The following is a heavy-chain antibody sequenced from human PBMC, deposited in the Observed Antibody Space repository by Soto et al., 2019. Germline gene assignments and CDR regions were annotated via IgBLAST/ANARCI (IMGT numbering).Heavy chain of an antibody. J-gene: IGHJ4*02. D-gene: IGHD2-8*01. CDR2: ISPGSRYP. CDR3: AKNGLDNSPSAIDS. V-gene: IGHV3-11*03. CDR1: GFTFGDSY. Sequence: GGSLRLSCAGSGFTFGDSYMSWIRQAPGKGLEWPSYISPGSRYPAYADSVKGRFTISRDNSKNMVFLQMNGLRAEDTALYYCAKNGLDNSPSAIDSWGPGTLVTVSS.